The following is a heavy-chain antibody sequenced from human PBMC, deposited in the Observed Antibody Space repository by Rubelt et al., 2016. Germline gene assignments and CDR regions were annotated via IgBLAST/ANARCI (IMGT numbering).Heavy chain of an antibody. J-gene: IGHJ6*02. CDR2: INHSGST. V-gene: IGHV4-4*02. CDR1: GGSISSSNW. Sequence: QVQLQESGPGLVKPSGTLSLTCAVSGGSISSSNWWSWVRQPPGKGLEWIGEINHSGSTYYNPSPKGRVTISVDTSKNQVSLKVSFVTAADTAVYYWALEYYGSGSEEAYYGMDVWGQGTTVTVSS. D-gene: IGHD3-10*01. CDR3: ALEYYGSGSEEAYYGMDV.